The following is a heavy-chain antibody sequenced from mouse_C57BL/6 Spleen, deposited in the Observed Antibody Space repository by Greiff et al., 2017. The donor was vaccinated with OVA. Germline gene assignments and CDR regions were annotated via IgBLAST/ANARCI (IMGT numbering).Heavy chain of an antibody. V-gene: IGHV1-64*01. J-gene: IGHJ4*01. Sequence: VQLQQPGAELVKPGASVKLSCKASGYTFTSYWMHWVKQRPGQGLEWIGMIHPNSGSTNYNEKFKSKATLTVEKSSSTAYMQLSSLTSEDSAVYYCARSYYSNFPYAMDYWGQGTSVTVSS. CDR3: ARSYYSNFPYAMDY. CDR2: IHPNSGST. D-gene: IGHD2-5*01. CDR1: GYTFTSYW.